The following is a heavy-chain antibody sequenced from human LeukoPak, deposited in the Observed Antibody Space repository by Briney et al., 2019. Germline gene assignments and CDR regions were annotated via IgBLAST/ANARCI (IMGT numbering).Heavy chain of an antibody. J-gene: IGHJ4*02. Sequence: SETLSLTCTVSGGSISSYYWSWIRQPPGKGLEWIGYIYYSGSTNYNPSLKSRVTISVDTSKNQFSLKLSSVTAADTAVYYCARSSIAVAGPIFGYWGQGTLVTVSS. CDR1: GGSISSYY. V-gene: IGHV4-59*01. D-gene: IGHD6-19*01. CDR3: ARSSIAVAGPIFGY. CDR2: IYYSGST.